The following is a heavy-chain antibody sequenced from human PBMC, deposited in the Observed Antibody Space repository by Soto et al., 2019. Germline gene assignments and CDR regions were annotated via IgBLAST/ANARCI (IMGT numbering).Heavy chain of an antibody. J-gene: IGHJ6*02. CDR3: ASSSLYGMDV. Sequence: PSETLXLTCSVSGGSISSGYYYWSWIRQPPXXXXXXXXXXXXXGXTYYNPSLKSRLIISIDTSKNQFSLKVGSVTAADTAVYYCASSSLYGMDVWGQGTTVTVSS. V-gene: IGHV4-30-4*01. CDR1: GGSISSGYYY. CDR2: XXXXGXT.